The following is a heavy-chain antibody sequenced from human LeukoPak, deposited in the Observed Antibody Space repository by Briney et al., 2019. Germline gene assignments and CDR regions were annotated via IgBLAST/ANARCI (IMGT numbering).Heavy chain of an antibody. J-gene: IGHJ4*02. CDR2: INHSGST. D-gene: IGHD3-22*01. V-gene: IGHV4-34*01. CDR1: GGSFSGYY. CDR3: ARVSYYYDSSGYQYYFDY. Sequence: SETLSLTCAVYGGSFSGYYWSWIRQPPGKGLEWIGEINHSGSTNYNPSLKSRVTISVDTSKNQFSLKLSSVTAADTAVYYCARVSYYYDSSGYQYYFDYWGQGTLVTVSS.